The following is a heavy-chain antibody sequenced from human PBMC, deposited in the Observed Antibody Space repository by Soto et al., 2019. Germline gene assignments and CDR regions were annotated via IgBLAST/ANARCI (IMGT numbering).Heavy chain of an antibody. CDR2: GGT. CDR3: ARGGVVVPAAILSSTGWFDS. V-gene: IGHV1-2*04. D-gene: IGHD2-2*02. J-gene: IGHJ5*01. Sequence: GGTNYAQKFQGWVTTTRDTSINTAYMELSRLKSDDTAVYHCARGGVVVPAAILSSTGWFDSWGQGTLVTVSS.